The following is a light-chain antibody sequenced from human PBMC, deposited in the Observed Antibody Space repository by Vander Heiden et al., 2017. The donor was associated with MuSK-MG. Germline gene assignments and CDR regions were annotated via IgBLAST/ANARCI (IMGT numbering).Light chain of an antibody. CDR1: QGINRW. V-gene: IGKV1D-16*01. CDR2: AAS. J-gene: IGKJ4*01. Sequence: DIQMTQSLSSLYASVGDRVTITCRASQGINRWLVWYQQKPEKAPTSLIYAASSLQSGVPSRFSGSGSGTDFTLTISSLQPEDFATYYCRQQNSYPLTFGGGTKVEMK. CDR3: RQQNSYPLT.